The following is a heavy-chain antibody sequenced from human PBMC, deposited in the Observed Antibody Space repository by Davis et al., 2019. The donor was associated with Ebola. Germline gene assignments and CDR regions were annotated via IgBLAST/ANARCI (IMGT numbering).Heavy chain of an antibody. CDR1: GGTFSSSA. V-gene: IGHV1-69*13. CDR3: ATLIPTTVTTINYYYYGMDV. J-gene: IGHJ6*02. Sequence: SVKVSCKASGGTFSSSAISWVRQAPGQGLEWMGGIIPIFGTANYTQKFQGRVTITADESTSTAYMELSSLRSEDTAVYYCATLIPTTVTTINYYYYGMDVWGQGTTVTVSS. D-gene: IGHD4-17*01. CDR2: IIPIFGTA.